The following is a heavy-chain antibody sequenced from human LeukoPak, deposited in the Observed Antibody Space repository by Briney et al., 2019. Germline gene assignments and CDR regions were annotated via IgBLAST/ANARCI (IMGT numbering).Heavy chain of an antibody. CDR2: ISYDGSNK. Sequence: GGSLRLSCAASGFTFSSYAMHWVRQAPGKGLEWVAVISYDGSNKYYADSVKGRFTISRDNSKNTLYLQINSLRAEDTAVYYCAKDHLPGIVVADRDYWGQGTLVTVSS. D-gene: IGHD6-19*01. CDR3: AKDHLPGIVVADRDY. J-gene: IGHJ4*02. V-gene: IGHV3-30*04. CDR1: GFTFSSYA.